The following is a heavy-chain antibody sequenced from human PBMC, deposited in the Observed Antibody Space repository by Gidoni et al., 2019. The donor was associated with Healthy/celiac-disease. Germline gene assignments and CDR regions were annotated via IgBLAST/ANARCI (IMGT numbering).Heavy chain of an antibody. CDR3: ARDLPYYGSGSYTIRYYYGMDV. J-gene: IGHJ6*02. Sequence: QVQLVQPGAEVKKPGASVKVSCKASGYTFTSYGISWVRQAPGQGLEWMGWISAYNGNTNYAQKLQGRVTMTTDTSTSTAYMELRSLRSDDTAVYYCARDLPYYGSGSYTIRYYYGMDVWGQGTTVTVSS. CDR1: GYTFTSYG. D-gene: IGHD3-10*01. CDR2: ISAYNGNT. V-gene: IGHV1-18*01.